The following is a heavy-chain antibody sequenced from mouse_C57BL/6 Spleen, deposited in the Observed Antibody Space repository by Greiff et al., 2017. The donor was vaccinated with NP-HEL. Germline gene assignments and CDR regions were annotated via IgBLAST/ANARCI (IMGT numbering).Heavy chain of an antibody. V-gene: IGHV2-2*01. CDR1: GFSLTSYG. CDR2: IWSGGST. D-gene: IGHD1-1*01. J-gene: IGHJ2*01. CDR3: ARNEGSSGDYFDY. Sequence: VQLQQSGPGLVQPSQSLSITCTVSGFSLTSYGVHWVRQSPGKGLEWLGVIWSGGSTDYNAAFISRLSISKDNSKSQVFLKMNSLQDDDTAIYYGARNEGSSGDYFDYWGQGTTLTVAS.